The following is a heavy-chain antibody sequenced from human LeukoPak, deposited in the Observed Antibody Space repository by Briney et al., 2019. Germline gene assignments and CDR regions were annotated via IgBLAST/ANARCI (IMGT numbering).Heavy chain of an antibody. D-gene: IGHD2-21*02. CDR3: ARGGGRIVVVTASLPFDI. Sequence: SETLSLTCAVYGGSFSGYYWSWIRQPPGKGLEWIGEINHSGSTNYNPSLKSRVTISVDTSKNQFSLKLSSVTAADTAVYYCARGGGRIVVVTASLPFDIWGQGTMVTVSS. CDR2: INHSGST. V-gene: IGHV4-34*01. J-gene: IGHJ3*02. CDR1: GGSFSGYY.